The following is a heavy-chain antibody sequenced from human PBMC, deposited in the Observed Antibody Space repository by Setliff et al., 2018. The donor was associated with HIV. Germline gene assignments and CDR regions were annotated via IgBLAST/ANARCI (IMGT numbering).Heavy chain of an antibody. CDR3: ARLRITMIMMLNYFDY. CDR2: IYYSGMT. CDR1: GGSISSGYYY. Sequence: SETLSLTCTVSGGSISSGYYYWSWIRQHPGKGLEWIGDIYYSGMTNYNPSLQSRVTMSVDTSKNQFSLKLSSVTAADTAVYFCARLRITMIMMLNYFDYWGQGTLVTVSS. D-gene: IGHD3-22*01. J-gene: IGHJ4*02. V-gene: IGHV4-61*01.